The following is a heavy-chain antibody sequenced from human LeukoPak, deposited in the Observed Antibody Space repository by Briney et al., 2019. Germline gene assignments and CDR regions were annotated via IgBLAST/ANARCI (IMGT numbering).Heavy chain of an antibody. CDR2: IKQDGSEK. J-gene: IGHJ4*02. CDR1: GFTFSSYW. CDR3: AKDPLRYIAAAGTGLVDY. Sequence: GGSLRLSCAASGFTFSSYWMSWVRQAPGKGLEWVANIKQDGSEKYYVDSVKGRFTISRDNAKNSLYLQMNSLRAEDTAVYYCAKDPLRYIAAAGTGLVDYWGQGTLVTVSS. V-gene: IGHV3-7*03. D-gene: IGHD6-13*01.